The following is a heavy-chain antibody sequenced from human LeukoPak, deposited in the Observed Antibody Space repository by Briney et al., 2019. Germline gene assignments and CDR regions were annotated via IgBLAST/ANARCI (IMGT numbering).Heavy chain of an antibody. CDR3: ARDTYCSGGSCYSGYFDY. D-gene: IGHD2-15*01. V-gene: IGHV1-46*01. Sequence: ASVKVSCKASGCTFTSYYMHWVRQAPGQGLEWMGLINHSGGSTSYAQKCQGRVTMTRDTSTSTAYMELSSLRSEDTAVYYCARDTYCSGGSCYSGYFDYWGQGTLVTVSS. CDR2: INHSGGST. J-gene: IGHJ4*02. CDR1: GCTFTSYY.